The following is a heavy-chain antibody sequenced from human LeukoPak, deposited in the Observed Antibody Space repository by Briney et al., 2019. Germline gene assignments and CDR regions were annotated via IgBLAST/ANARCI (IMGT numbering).Heavy chain of an antibody. D-gene: IGHD3-10*01. CDR3: VRDSDDYYWALDF. J-gene: IGHJ4*02. V-gene: IGHV6-1*01. CDR1: GDSVSNNIAT. Sequence: SQTLSLTCAISGDSVSNNIATWNWVRQSPSRGLEWLGRTYYRSRWGNDYAISVKGRITINPDTSRNQFSLQLNSVTPEDTAVYYCVRDSDDYYWALDFWGQGTLVTVSS. CDR2: TYYRSRWGN.